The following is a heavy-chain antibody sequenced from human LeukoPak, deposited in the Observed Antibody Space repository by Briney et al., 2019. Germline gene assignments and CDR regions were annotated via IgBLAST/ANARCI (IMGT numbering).Heavy chain of an antibody. CDR2: IYYSGST. D-gene: IGHD6-13*01. Sequence: SQTLSLTRTVSGGSISSGGYYWSWIRQHPGKGLEWIGYIYYSGSTYYNPSLKSRVTISVDTSKNQFSLKLSSVTAADTAVYYCAIRGYSSSFFDYWGQGTLVTVSS. V-gene: IGHV4-31*03. CDR3: AIRGYSSSFFDY. CDR1: GGSISSGGYY. J-gene: IGHJ4*02.